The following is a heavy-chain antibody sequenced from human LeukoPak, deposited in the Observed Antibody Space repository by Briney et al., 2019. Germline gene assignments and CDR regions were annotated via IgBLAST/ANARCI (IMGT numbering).Heavy chain of an antibody. V-gene: IGHV4-34*01. CDR2: INHSGST. D-gene: IGHD5-18*01. CDR3: ARDLEDTAMVTAFDY. J-gene: IGHJ4*02. Sequence: SETLSLTCAVYGGSFSGYYWSWIRQPPGKGLEWIGEINHSGSTNYNPSLKSRVTISVDTSKNQFSLKLSSVTAADTAVYYCARDLEDTAMVTAFDYWGQGTLVTVSS. CDR1: GGSFSGYY.